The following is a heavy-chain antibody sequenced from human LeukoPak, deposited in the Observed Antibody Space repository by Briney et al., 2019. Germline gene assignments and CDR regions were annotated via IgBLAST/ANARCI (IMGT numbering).Heavy chain of an antibody. D-gene: IGHD3-3*01. Sequence: GESLKISCKGSGYTFSSYWIGWVRQMPGKGLEWMGIIYPGDSDTRYSPSLQGQVTISVDTSISTAYLQWSSLKASDTAIYYCARQNDFRLDYWGQGTLATVSS. J-gene: IGHJ4*02. V-gene: IGHV5-51*01. CDR1: GYTFSSYW. CDR2: IYPGDSDT. CDR3: ARQNDFRLDY.